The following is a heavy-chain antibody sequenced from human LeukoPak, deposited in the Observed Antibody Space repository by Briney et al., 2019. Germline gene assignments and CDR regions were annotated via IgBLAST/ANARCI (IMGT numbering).Heavy chain of an antibody. CDR2: INGEGSDK. V-gene: IGHV3-7*03. Sequence: GGSLRLSCAASGFTFSNSWMTWVRQVPGKGLEWVATINGEGSDKYYVDSVKGRFIISRDNAKNSLHLQMNSLRAEDTALYYCAKDIGASGCSGGSCPYDYGDNEGYFDYWGQGTLVTVSS. CDR1: GFTFSNSW. CDR3: AKDIGASGCSGGSCPYDYGDNEGYFDY. D-gene: IGHD2-15*01. J-gene: IGHJ4*02.